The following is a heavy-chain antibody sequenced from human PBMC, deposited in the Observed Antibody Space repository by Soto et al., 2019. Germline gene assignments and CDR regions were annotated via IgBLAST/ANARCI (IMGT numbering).Heavy chain of an antibody. CDR3: ARTEQPRITMVRGGPMDV. Sequence: ASVKVSCKASGYTFTSYYMHWVRQAPGQGLEWMGIINPSGGSTSYAQKFQGRVTMTRDTSTSTVYMELSSLRSEDTAVYYCARTEQPRITMVRGGPMDVWGKGTTVTVSS. D-gene: IGHD3-10*01. J-gene: IGHJ6*04. CDR1: GYTFTSYY. CDR2: INPSGGST. V-gene: IGHV1-46*01.